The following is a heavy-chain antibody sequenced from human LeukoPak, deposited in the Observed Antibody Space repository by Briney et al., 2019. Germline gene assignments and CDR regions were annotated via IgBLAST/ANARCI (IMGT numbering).Heavy chain of an antibody. J-gene: IGHJ4*02. CDR1: GYTFTSYD. D-gene: IGHD5-18*01. CDR3: ARGGYSYFFLWY. Sequence: GASLKVSCKASGYTFTSYDINWVRQATGQGLEWMGWMNPNSGNPGYAQKFQGRATMTRDTSKSQGYLELSSLRAEDTAVYYCARGGYSYFFLWYWGQGTLVTVSS. CDR2: MNPNSGNP. V-gene: IGHV1-8*01.